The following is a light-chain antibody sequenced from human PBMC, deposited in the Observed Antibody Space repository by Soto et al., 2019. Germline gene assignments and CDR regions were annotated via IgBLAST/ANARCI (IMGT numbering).Light chain of an antibody. CDR2: AAS. Sequence: DIQMTQFPSSLSASVGDRVNITCRARQGISTWLAWYQQKPERAPKSLIYAASRLQSGVPPRFSGRGSETDFTLSISSLQPEYFATYFCQQYNRYSRTFGPPTQVEI. J-gene: IGKJ1*01. CDR3: QQYNRYSRT. V-gene: IGKV1D-16*02. CDR1: QGISTW.